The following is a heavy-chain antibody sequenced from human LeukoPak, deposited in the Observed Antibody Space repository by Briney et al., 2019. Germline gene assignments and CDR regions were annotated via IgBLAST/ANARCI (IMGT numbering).Heavy chain of an antibody. CDR2: IYPSDSDT. CDR3: ASGTCDSESCYIGIDY. J-gene: IGHJ4*02. CDR1: GYTFTSQW. V-gene: IGHV5-51*01. Sequence: GESLKISCKGSGYTFTSQWIGWVRQMPGKGLEWMGIIYPSDSDTRYSPSFAGHVTISVDKSISTAYLQWSRLKASDTPMYYCASGTCDSESCYIGIDYWGQGTLVTVSS. D-gene: IGHD1-26*01.